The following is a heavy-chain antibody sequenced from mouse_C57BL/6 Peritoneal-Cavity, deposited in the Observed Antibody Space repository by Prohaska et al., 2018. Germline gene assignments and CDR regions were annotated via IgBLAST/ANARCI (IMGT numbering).Heavy chain of an antibody. D-gene: IGHD4-1*01. CDR3: TQTVY. CDR1: GFTFSKYW. J-gene: IGHJ3*01. Sequence: EVKLEESGGGLVQPGGSMKLSCVASGFTFSKYWMNWVRQSPEKGLEWVAKIRWKFDNYATKYAESVKGMLIISRDDSKSSVYMQMNNLRAEDTGIYYGTQTVYWGQGTLVTVSA. V-gene: IGHV6-3*01. CDR2: IRWKFDNYAT.